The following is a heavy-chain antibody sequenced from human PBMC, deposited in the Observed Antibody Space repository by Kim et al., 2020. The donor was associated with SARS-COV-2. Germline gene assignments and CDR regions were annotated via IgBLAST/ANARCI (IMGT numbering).Heavy chain of an antibody. CDR1: GYTFTNYY. J-gene: IGHJ4*02. Sequence: ASVKVSCKASGYTFTNYYIHWVRQAPGQGLEWMGIINPSAGTTRYALKFQGRVTMTRDTSTSTVYMEVSSLTSEYTAMYYFGRARGWPYQDYWGQGTL. CDR2: INPSAGTT. D-gene: IGHD2-2*01. V-gene: IGHV1-46*03. CDR3: GRARGWPYQDY.